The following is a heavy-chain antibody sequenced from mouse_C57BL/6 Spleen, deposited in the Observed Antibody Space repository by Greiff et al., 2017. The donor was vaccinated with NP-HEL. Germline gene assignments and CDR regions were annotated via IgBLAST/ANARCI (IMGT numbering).Heavy chain of an antibody. CDR2: INPYNGGT. CDR1: GYTFTDYY. D-gene: IGHD1-1*01. V-gene: IGHV1-19*01. CDR3: ARRGVTTDYFDY. J-gene: IGHJ2*01. Sequence: VQLQQSGPVLVKPGASVKMSCKASGYTFTDYYMNWVKQSHGKSLEWIGVINPYNGGTSYNQKFKGKATLTVDKSSSTAYMELNSLTSEDSAVYYWARRGVTTDYFDYWGQGTTLTVSS.